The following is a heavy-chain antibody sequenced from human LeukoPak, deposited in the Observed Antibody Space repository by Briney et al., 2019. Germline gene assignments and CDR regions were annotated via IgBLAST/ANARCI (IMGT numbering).Heavy chain of an antibody. CDR1: GYTFTGYY. CDR2: INPNSGGT. D-gene: IGHD4-17*01. V-gene: IGHV1-2*02. J-gene: IGHJ4*02. Sequence: ASVKVSCKASGYTFTGYYMHWVRQAPGQGLEWMGWINPNSGGTNYAQKFQGRVTMTRDTSISTAYMELSRLRSDDTAVYYCARSRPLYGDYRGANDYWGQGTQVTVSS. CDR3: ARSRPLYGDYRGANDY.